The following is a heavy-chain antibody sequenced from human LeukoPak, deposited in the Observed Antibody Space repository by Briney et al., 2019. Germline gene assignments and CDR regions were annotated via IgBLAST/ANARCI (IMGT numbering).Heavy chain of an antibody. J-gene: IGHJ4*02. Sequence: GGFLRLSCAASGFTFSSYAMSWVRQAPGKGLEWVSAISGSGGSTYYADSVKGRFTISRDNSKNTLYLQMNSLRAEDTAVYYCAKRPYYDSSGYYLDYWGQGTLVTVSS. CDR3: AKRPYYDSSGYYLDY. D-gene: IGHD3-22*01. CDR1: GFTFSSYA. V-gene: IGHV3-23*01. CDR2: ISGSGGST.